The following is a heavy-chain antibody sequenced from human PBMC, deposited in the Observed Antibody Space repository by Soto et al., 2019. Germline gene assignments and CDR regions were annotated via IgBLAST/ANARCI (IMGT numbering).Heavy chain of an antibody. Sequence: GASVKVSCKASGYTFTGYYMHWVRQAPGQGLEWMGWINPNSGGTNYAQKFQGRITITRDTSASTAYMELSSLRSEDTAVYYCARANHYYGSGSYSYYYYYGMDVWGQGTTVTVSS. CDR2: INPNSGGT. J-gene: IGHJ6*02. CDR3: ARANHYYGSGSYSYYYYYGMDV. D-gene: IGHD3-10*01. V-gene: IGHV1-2*02. CDR1: GYTFTGYY.